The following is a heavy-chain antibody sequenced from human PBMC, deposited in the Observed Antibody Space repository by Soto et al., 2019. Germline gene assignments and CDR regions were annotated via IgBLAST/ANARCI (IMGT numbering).Heavy chain of an antibody. V-gene: IGHV4-34*01. Sequence: SETLSLTCAVYGGSFSGYYWSWIRQPPGKGLEWIGEINHSGSTNYNPSLKSRVTISVDTSKNQFSLKLSSVTAADTAVYYCARRLRLYYDFWSGQTPPYYGIDVWGQGTTVTVSS. CDR3: ARRLRLYYDFWSGQTPPYYGIDV. CDR1: GGSFSGYY. J-gene: IGHJ6*02. D-gene: IGHD3-3*01. CDR2: INHSGST.